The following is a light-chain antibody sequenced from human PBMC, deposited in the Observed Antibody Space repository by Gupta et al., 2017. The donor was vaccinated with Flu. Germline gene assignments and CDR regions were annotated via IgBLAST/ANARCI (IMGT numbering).Light chain of an antibody. CDR1: RSVSSSF. Sequence: DIVLTQSPGTLSVSPGERATLSCTPSRSVSSSFLAWYQYKPGQAPRLLIYGASNRATGIPDRFSGSGYGTDYTLTISRLETEDSAIYYCQDFDSPTATFGQGTKVEIK. CDR2: GAS. J-gene: IGKJ1*01. CDR3: QDFDSPTAT. V-gene: IGKV3-20*01.